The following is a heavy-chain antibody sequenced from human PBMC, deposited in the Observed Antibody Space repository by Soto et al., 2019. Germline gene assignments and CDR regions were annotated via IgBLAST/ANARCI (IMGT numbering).Heavy chain of an antibody. Sequence: KPSETLSLTCTVSGGSMNRYSWTWIRQPPGKGLEWIGCIFYSGTTHYNPSLNSRVAISVDTSKNQFSLEVTSVTAADTAVYFCASACNNNNCYPAGFDLWGQGTLVTVSS. CDR1: GGSMNRYS. D-gene: IGHD2-8*01. CDR2: IFYSGTT. J-gene: IGHJ4*02. CDR3: ASACNNNNCYPAGFDL. V-gene: IGHV4-59*01.